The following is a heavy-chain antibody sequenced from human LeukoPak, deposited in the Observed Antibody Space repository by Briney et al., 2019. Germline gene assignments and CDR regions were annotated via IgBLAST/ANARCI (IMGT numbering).Heavy chain of an antibody. D-gene: IGHD6-19*01. V-gene: IGHV1-2*06. Sequence: SVKVSCKASGYTFTGYYMHWVRQAPGQGLEWMGRINPNSGGTNYAQKFQGRVTMTRDTSISIAYMELSRLRSDDTAVYYCARVGGGWQGSSFDYWGQGTLVTVSS. CDR1: GYTFTGYY. J-gene: IGHJ4*02. CDR2: INPNSGGT. CDR3: ARVGGGWQGSSFDY.